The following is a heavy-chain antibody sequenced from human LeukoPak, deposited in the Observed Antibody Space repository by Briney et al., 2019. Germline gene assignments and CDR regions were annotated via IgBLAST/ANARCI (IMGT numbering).Heavy chain of an antibody. CDR1: GASISTYY. D-gene: IGHD3-10*01. CDR2: IYTSGST. V-gene: IGHV4-4*07. CDR3: ARALSSSYYYGSGIKYYYYMDV. J-gene: IGHJ6*03. Sequence: SETLSLTCTVSGASISTYYWSWIRQPAGKGLEWIGRIYTSGSTYYNPSLKSRVTISVDTSKNQFSLKLSSVTAADTAVYYCARALSSSYYYGSGIKYYYYMDVWGKGTTVTVSS.